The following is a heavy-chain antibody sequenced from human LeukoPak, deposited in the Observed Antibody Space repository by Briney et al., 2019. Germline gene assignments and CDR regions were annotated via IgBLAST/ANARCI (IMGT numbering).Heavy chain of an antibody. CDR3: ATDLVVAGITDY. D-gene: IGHD6-19*01. J-gene: IGHJ4*02. CDR1: GGTFSSYA. Sequence: GASVKVSCKASGGTFSSYAISWVRQAPGQGLEWMGGIIPIFGTANYAQKFQGRVTITADESTSTAYMELSSLRSEDTAVYYCATDLVVAGITDYWGQGTLVTVSS. V-gene: IGHV1-69*01. CDR2: IIPIFGTA.